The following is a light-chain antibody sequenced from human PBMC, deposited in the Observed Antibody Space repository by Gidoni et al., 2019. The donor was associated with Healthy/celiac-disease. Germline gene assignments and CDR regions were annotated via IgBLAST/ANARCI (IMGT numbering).Light chain of an antibody. CDR2: KAS. J-gene: IGKJ1*01. V-gene: IGKV1-5*03. Sequence: DIQMTQSPSTLCASVGDRVTITCRASQSISSWLAWYQQKPGKAPKLLIYKASSLESGVPSRFSGSGSGTEFTLTISSLQPDDFATYYCQQYNSYSGMFXXXTKVEIK. CDR1: QSISSW. CDR3: QQYNSYSGM.